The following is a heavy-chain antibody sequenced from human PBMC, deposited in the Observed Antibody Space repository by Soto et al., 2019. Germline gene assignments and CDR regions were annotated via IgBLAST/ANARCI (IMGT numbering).Heavy chain of an antibody. CDR1: GGSISSSSYY. Sequence: QLQLQESGPRLVKPSETLSLTCAVSGGSISSSSYYWGWIRQPPGKGLEWIGSIYYSGSTYYNPSLTRRDTISVDASKNQCSLKLSSVTAAGPAVYYCARRRYYDSSGFEGGGMDVGRQGTTFTVSS. CDR2: IYYSGST. CDR3: ARRRYYDSSGFEGGGMDV. D-gene: IGHD3-22*01. J-gene: IGHJ6*02. V-gene: IGHV4-39*01.